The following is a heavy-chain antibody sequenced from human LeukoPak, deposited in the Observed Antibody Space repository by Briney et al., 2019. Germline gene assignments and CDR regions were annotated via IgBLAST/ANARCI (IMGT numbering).Heavy chain of an antibody. CDR1: GYTFTGYY. Sequence: ASVKVSCKASGYTFTGYYMHWVRQAPGQGLEWMGWINPNSGGTNYAQKFQGRVTMTRDTSISTAYMELSRLRSDDTAVYYCAIPKEPMVRGVIHGRAFDIWGQGTMVTVSS. J-gene: IGHJ3*02. D-gene: IGHD3-10*01. CDR3: AIPKEPMVRGVIHGRAFDI. CDR2: INPNSGGT. V-gene: IGHV1-2*02.